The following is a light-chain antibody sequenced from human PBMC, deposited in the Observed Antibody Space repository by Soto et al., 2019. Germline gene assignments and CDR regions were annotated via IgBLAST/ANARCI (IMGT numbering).Light chain of an antibody. CDR2: AAS. CDR1: QNISNY. J-gene: IGKJ3*01. Sequence: DMQMTQSPSSLSASVGDRVSITCRSSQNISNYLHWYQRRPGKAPKLLIYAASNLRSGVPSRFSGSGSGTDFTLTISSLQSEDFATYYCQQSYSIPRLTFGPGTRVEIK. V-gene: IGKV1-39*01. CDR3: QQSYSIPRLT.